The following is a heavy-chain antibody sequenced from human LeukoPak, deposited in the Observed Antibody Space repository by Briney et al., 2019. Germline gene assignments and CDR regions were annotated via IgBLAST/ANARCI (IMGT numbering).Heavy chain of an antibody. V-gene: IGHV4-38-2*01. J-gene: IGHJ2*01. CDR2: IYHSGST. CDR3: ARSGPGPTDL. Sequence: SETLSLTCAVSGYSISSGYYWGWIRQPPGKGLEWIGNIYHSGSTYYNPSLKSRVTISVDTSKNQFSLKLSSVTAADTAVYYCARSGPGPTDLWGRGTLVTVSS. D-gene: IGHD1-14*01. CDR1: GYSISSGYY.